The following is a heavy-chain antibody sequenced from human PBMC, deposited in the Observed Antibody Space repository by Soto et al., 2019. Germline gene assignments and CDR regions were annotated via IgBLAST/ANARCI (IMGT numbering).Heavy chain of an antibody. CDR1: GGSISSGGYY. J-gene: IGHJ4*02. Sequence: QVQLQESGPGLVKPSQTLSLTCPVSGGSISSGGYYWSWISQHPGQGLEWIGYIYYSGSTYYNPSLKGRVTISVDTSKNQFSLKLSSVTAADTAVYYCARDSPSCTNGVCGADYWGQGNLVTVSS. CDR3: ARDSPSCTNGVCGADY. V-gene: IGHV4-31*03. CDR2: IYYSGST. D-gene: IGHD2-8*01.